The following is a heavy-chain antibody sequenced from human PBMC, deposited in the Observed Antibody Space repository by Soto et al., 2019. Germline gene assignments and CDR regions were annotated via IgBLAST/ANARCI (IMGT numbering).Heavy chain of an antibody. V-gene: IGHV4-34*01. J-gene: IGHJ6*02. CDR1: GGSFSGYY. CDR3: AREGRYYGSGSYYNYYYYYGMDV. D-gene: IGHD3-10*01. Sequence: PSETLFLTCAVYGGSFSGYYWSWIRQPPGKGLEWIGEINHSGSTNYNPSLKSRVTISVDTSKNQFSLKLSSVTAADTAVYYCAREGRYYGSGSYYNYYYYYGMDVWGQGTTVTVSS. CDR2: INHSGST.